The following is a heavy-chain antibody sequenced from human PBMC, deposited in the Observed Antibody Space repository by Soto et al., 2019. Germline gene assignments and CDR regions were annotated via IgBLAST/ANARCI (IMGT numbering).Heavy chain of an antibody. CDR1: GXSISSYY. CDR3: ARCLELGYGSGGRCYSDWFDP. D-gene: IGHD2-15*01. CDR2: IYYSGST. V-gene: IGHV4-59*01. J-gene: IGHJ5*02. Sequence: SETLSLTCTVSGXSISSYYWSWIRQPPGKGLEWIGYIYYSGSTNYNPSLKSRVTISVDTSKNQFSLKLSSVTAADMAVYYCARCLELGYGSGGRCYSDWFDPWGQGTLVTVSS.